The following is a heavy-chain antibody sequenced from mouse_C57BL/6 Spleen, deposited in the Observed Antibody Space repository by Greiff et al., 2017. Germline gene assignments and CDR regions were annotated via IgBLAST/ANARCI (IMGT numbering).Heavy chain of an antibody. D-gene: IGHD1-1*01. CDR1: GYSFTGYY. CDR3: ARESYGSSPWFAY. Sequence: VQLKESGPELVKPGASVKISCKASGYSFTGYYMNWVKQSPEKSLEWIGEINPSTGGTTYNQKFKAKATLTVDKSSSTAYMQLKSLTSEDSAVYYCARESYGSSPWFAYWGQGTLVTVSA. V-gene: IGHV1-42*01. CDR2: INPSTGGT. J-gene: IGHJ3*01.